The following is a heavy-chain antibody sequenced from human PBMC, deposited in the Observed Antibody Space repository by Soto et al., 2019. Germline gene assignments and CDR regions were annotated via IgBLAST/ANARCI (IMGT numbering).Heavy chain of an antibody. D-gene: IGHD6-19*01. J-gene: IGHJ4*02. CDR3: ARDCAGYSSGWYQRGGFDY. Sequence: QVQLVESGGGVVQPGRSLRLSCAASGFTFSSYGMHWVRQAPGKGLEWVAVIWYDGSNKYYADSVKGRFTISRDNSKXXLXVQMNGLRAEDTAVYYCARDCAGYSSGWYQRGGFDYWGQGTLVTVSS. V-gene: IGHV3-33*01. CDR2: IWYDGSNK. CDR1: GFTFSSYG.